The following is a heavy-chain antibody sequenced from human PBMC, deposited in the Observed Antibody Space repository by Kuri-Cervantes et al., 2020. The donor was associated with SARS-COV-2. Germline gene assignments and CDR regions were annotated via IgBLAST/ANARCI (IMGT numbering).Heavy chain of an antibody. CDR2: ITSSGIYI. Sequence: GESLKISCAASGFTFRSYSMNWVRQAPGKGLEWVATITSSGIYIFYADSVKGRFTISRDNAKNSLYLQMNSLRAEDTAVYYCAKGSITMIPTAVDPFDIWGQGTMVTVSS. J-gene: IGHJ3*02. CDR1: GFTFRSYS. D-gene: IGHD3-22*01. CDR3: AKGSITMIPTAVDPFDI. V-gene: IGHV3-21*01.